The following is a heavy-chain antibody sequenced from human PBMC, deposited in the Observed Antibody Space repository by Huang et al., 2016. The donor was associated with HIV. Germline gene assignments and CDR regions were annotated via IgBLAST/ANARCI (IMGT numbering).Heavy chain of an antibody. CDR3: ARVGLETTVTTSKYYFDY. J-gene: IGHJ4*02. CDR2: IIPMFGTA. D-gene: IGHD4-17*01. CDR1: GGTFSRDT. Sequence: QVQLVQSGAEVKKPGSSVKVSCKASGGTFSRDTISWVVQAPGQGVEWMGGIIPMFGTANYAQKFQGRVTITADESTSTAYMELSSLRSEDTAVYYCARVGLETTVTTSKYYFDYWGQGTLVTVSS. V-gene: IGHV1-69*01.